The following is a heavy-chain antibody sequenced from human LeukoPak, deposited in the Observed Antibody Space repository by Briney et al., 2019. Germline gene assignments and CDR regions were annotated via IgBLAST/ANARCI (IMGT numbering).Heavy chain of an antibody. J-gene: IGHJ4*02. CDR2: ISYDGSNK. Sequence: PGGSLRLSCAASGFTFNSYEMNWVRQAPGKGLEWVAVISYDGSNKYYADSVKGRFTISRDNSKNTLYLQMNSLRAEDTAVYYCARGGAGVYFFDYWGQGILVTVSS. CDR3: ARGGAGVYFFDY. V-gene: IGHV3-30*04. CDR1: GFTFNSYE. D-gene: IGHD6-13*01.